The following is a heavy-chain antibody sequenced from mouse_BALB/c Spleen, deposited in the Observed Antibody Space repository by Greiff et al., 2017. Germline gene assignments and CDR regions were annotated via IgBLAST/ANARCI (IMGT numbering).Heavy chain of an antibody. CDR3: ARSSFITTVDYFDY. Sequence: VQRVESGAELVRPGSSVKISCKASGYAFSSYWMNWVKQRPGQGLEWIGQIYPGDGDTNYNGKFKGKATLTADKSSSTAYMQLSSLTSEDSAVYFCARSSFITTVDYFDYWGQGTTLTVSS. V-gene: IGHV1-80*01. J-gene: IGHJ2*01. CDR1: GYAFSSYW. D-gene: IGHD1-1*01. CDR2: IYPGDGDT.